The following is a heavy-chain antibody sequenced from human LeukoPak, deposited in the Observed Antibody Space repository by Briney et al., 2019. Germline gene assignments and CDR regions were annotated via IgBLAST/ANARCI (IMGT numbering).Heavy chain of an antibody. CDR1: GYTFTGYY. Sequence: ASVKVSCKASGYTFTGYYMHWVRQAPGQGLEWMGWINPNSGGTNYAQEFQGRVTMTRDTSISTAYMELSRLRSDDTAVYYCARDRASGYDLRLFDYWGQGTLVTVSS. CDR2: INPNSGGT. D-gene: IGHD5-12*01. CDR3: ARDRASGYDLRLFDY. V-gene: IGHV1-2*02. J-gene: IGHJ4*02.